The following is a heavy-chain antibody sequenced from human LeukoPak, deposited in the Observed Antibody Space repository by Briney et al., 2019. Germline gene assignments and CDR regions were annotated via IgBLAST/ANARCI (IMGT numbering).Heavy chain of an antibody. CDR1: GYTFTSYG. CDR2: ISAYNGNT. Sequence: ASVKVSCKASGYTFTSYGISWVRQAPGQGLEWMGWISAYNGNTNYAQKLQGRVTMTTDTSTSTAYTELRSLRSDDTAVYYCARDLVPAVAGTRGGFDYWGQGTLVTVSS. J-gene: IGHJ4*02. V-gene: IGHV1-18*01. D-gene: IGHD6-19*01. CDR3: ARDLVPAVAGTRGGFDY.